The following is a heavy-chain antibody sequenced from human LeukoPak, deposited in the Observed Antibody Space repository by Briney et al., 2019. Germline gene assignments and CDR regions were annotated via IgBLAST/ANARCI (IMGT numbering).Heavy chain of an antibody. Sequence: PSQTLSLTCTISGGSISSGGYYWSWIRQHPGKGLEWIGYIYYSGSTYYNPSLKSRVTMSLDTSKNQFSLRLSSVTAADTAVYYCARGSGWSLGYWGQGTLVTVSS. J-gene: IGHJ4*02. CDR1: GGSISSGGYY. CDR2: IYYSGST. D-gene: IGHD6-19*01. V-gene: IGHV4-30-4*08. CDR3: ARGSGWSLGY.